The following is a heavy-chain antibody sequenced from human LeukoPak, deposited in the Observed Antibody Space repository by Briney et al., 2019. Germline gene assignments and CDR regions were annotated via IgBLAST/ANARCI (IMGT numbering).Heavy chain of an antibody. J-gene: IGHJ4*02. CDR3: AKRLSRGYYGKLIFDY. V-gene: IGHV3-23*01. Sequence: GGSLRLSCAPSGFTFSDFAMSWVRQSPGKGLERVSSITTSGESTYYADSVKGRFAISRDNSGSTLYLQMNSLRIEDSAVYYCAKRLSRGYYGKLIFDYWGQGALVTVSS. CDR2: ITTSGEST. CDR1: GFTFSDFA. D-gene: IGHD2-15*01.